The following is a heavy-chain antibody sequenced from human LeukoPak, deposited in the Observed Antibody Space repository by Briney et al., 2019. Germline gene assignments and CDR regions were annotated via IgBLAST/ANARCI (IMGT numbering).Heavy chain of an antibody. V-gene: IGHV4-34*01. CDR1: GGSFSGYY. Sequence: SETLSLTCAVYGGSFSGYYWSWIRQPPGKGLEWIGEINHSGSTNYNPSLKSRVTISVDTSKNQFSLKLSSVTAADTAVYYCARDCIASGEYSSSWYIWFDPWGQGILVTVSS. J-gene: IGHJ5*02. CDR3: ARDCIASGEYSSSWYIWFDP. D-gene: IGHD6-13*01. CDR2: INHSGST.